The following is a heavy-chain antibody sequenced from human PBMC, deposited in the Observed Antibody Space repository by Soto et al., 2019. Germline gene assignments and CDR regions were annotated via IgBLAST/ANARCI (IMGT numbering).Heavy chain of an antibody. CDR2: INPNTGGT. CDR3: ARRVFRGALDY. V-gene: IGHV1-2*02. D-gene: IGHD4-17*01. Sequence: QVHLVQSGGEVKKPGASVKVSCKASGYTFTDYYIHWVRQAPGQGLEWMGWINPNTGGTSFAQKFLGGVTMTRDTSIITVYMELTTLKFDDTAMYFCARRVFRGALDYWGQGTLVTVSS. J-gene: IGHJ4*02. CDR1: GYTFTDYY.